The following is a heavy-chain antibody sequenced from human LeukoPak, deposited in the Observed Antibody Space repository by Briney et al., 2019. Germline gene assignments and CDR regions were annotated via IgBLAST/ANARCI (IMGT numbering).Heavy chain of an antibody. V-gene: IGHV4-61*02. Sequence: PSQTLSLTCTVSGGSISSGSYYWSWIRQPAGKGLEWIGRIYTSGSTNYNPSLKSRVTMSVDTSKNQFSLKLNSVTAADTAVYYCARDRYYYDSSGYKYMDVWGKGTTVTVSS. CDR3: ARDRYYYDSSGYKYMDV. CDR2: IYTSGST. D-gene: IGHD3-22*01. J-gene: IGHJ6*03. CDR1: GGSISSGSYY.